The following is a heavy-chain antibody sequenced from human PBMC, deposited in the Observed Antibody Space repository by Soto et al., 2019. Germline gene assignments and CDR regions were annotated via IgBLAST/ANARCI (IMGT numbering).Heavy chain of an antibody. Sequence: PGGSLRLSCAASGFTFSSYEMNWVRQAPGKGLEWVSYISSSGSTIYYADSVKGRFTISRDNAKNSLYLQMNSLRAEDTAVYYCARGYDFGSGYYTAVGSFDYWGQGTLVTVSS. CDR3: ARGYDFGSGYYTAVGSFDY. CDR1: GFTFSSYE. D-gene: IGHD3-3*01. V-gene: IGHV3-48*03. J-gene: IGHJ4*02. CDR2: ISSSGSTI.